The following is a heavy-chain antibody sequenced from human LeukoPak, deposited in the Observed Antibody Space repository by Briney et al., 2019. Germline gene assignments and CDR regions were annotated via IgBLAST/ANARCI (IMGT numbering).Heavy chain of an antibody. V-gene: IGHV3-33*01. Sequence: TGGSLRLSCAASGFTFSSYGMHWVRQAPGKGLEWGAVIWYDGSNKYYADSVKGRFTISKDNSKNSLYLQLNSLRAEDTAVYYCAGCAGNSCYFDYWGQGTLVIVSS. CDR3: AGCAGNSCYFDY. J-gene: IGHJ4*02. CDR1: GFTFSSYG. D-gene: IGHD1-1*01. CDR2: IWYDGSNK.